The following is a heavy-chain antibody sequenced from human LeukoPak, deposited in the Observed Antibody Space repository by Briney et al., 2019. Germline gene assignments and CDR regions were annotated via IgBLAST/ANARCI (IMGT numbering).Heavy chain of an antibody. Sequence: GGSLRLSCAASGFTFSSYAMSWVRQAPGKGLEWVSAISGSGGSTYYADSVKGRFTISRDNSKSTLYLQMNSLRAEDTAVYYCAKDPGYSYGYGFDYWGQGTLVTVSS. CDR2: ISGSGGST. V-gene: IGHV3-23*01. CDR3: AKDPGYSYGYGFDY. J-gene: IGHJ4*02. D-gene: IGHD5-18*01. CDR1: GFTFSSYA.